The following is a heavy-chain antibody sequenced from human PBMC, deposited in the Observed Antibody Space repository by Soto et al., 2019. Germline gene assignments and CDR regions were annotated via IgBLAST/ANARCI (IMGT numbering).Heavy chain of an antibody. CDR1: GFTFSSYS. J-gene: IGHJ5*02. V-gene: IGHV3-7*01. CDR2: IKQDGSEK. D-gene: IGHD2-8*01. Sequence: PGGSLRLSCAASGFTFSSYSMNWVRQAPGKGLEWVANIKQDGSEKYYVDSVKGRFTISRDNAKNSLYLQMNSLRAEDTAVYYCARELIMVYAIPGRFDPWGQGTLVTVSS. CDR3: ARELIMVYAIPGRFDP.